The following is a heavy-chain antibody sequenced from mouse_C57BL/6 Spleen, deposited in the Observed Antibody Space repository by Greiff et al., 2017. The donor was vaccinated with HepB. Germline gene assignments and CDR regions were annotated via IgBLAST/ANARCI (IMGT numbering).Heavy chain of an antibody. CDR3: ARDAPGPYAMDY. CDR2: SRNKANDYTT. V-gene: IGHV7-1*01. CDR1: GFTFSDFY. J-gene: IGHJ4*01. Sequence: EVKLVESGGGLVQSGRSLRLSCATSGFTFSDFYMEWVRQAPGKGLEWIAASRNKANDYTTEYSASVKGRFIVSRDTSQSILYLQMNALRAEDTAIYYCARDAPGPYAMDYWGQGTSVTVSS.